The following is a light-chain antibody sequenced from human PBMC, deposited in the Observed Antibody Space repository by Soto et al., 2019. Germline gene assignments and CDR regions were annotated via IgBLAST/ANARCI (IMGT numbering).Light chain of an antibody. Sequence: IVMTQSPATLSVSPGERATLSCRASQSVSSNLAWYQQKPGQAPRLLIYGASTRATGIPARLSGSGSGTEFTLTISSLQSEDFAVYYCQQYNNWPRTFGQGTKVEIK. J-gene: IGKJ1*01. V-gene: IGKV3-15*01. CDR1: QSVSSN. CDR3: QQYNNWPRT. CDR2: GAS.